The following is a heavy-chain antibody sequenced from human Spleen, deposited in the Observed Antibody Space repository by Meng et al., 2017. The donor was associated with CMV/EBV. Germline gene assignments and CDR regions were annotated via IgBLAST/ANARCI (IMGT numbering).Heavy chain of an antibody. CDR3: ARSSGLDY. CDR2: IISSSTTK. Sequence: VTLSLTCAASGFTFSSYSMNWVRQAPGKGLEWISYIISSSTTKYYADSVKGRFTISRDNAKNSLILQMNSLRAEDTAVYYCARSSGLDYWGQGTLVTVSS. V-gene: IGHV3-48*04. CDR1: GFTFSSYS. D-gene: IGHD6-19*01. J-gene: IGHJ4*02.